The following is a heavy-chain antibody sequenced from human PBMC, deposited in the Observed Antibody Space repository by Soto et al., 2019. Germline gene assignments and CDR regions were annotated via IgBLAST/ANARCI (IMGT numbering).Heavy chain of an antibody. D-gene: IGHD3-22*01. CDR3: ATQDSSGYSYAFDI. J-gene: IGHJ3*02. V-gene: IGHV4-31*03. Sequence: SETLFLTCTVSGGSISSGGYYWSWIRQHPGKGLEWIGYIYYSGSTYYNPSLKSRVTISVDTSKNQFSLKLSSVTAADTAVYYCATQDSSGYSYAFDIWGQGTMVTVSS. CDR1: GGSISSGGYY. CDR2: IYYSGST.